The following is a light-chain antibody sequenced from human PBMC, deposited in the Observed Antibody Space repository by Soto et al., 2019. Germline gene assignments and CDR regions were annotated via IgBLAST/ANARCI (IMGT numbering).Light chain of an antibody. CDR2: ADN. CDR1: SGSIASNY. CDR3: QSYESSLHVV. Sequence: NFMLTQPHSVSESPGKTVTISCTRRSGSIASNYVQWYQQRPGSAHTTVIYADNQRPSGVPDRFSGSIDSSSNSASLTISGLKTEDEADYYSQSYESSLHVVFGGGTKLTVL. V-gene: IGLV6-57*04. J-gene: IGLJ2*01.